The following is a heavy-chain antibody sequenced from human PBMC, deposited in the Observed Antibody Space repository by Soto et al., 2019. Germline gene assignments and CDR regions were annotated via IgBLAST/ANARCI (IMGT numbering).Heavy chain of an antibody. CDR2: VSHDGGNK. CDR3: AGGEARGVKTWFGP. D-gene: IGHD3-10*01. V-gene: IGHV3-30-3*01. Sequence: PGVTLRLSCSASGCTFFTYTMHWVRQAPGKGRERVAVVSHDGGNKYYADSVKGRFTISRDNSNKKVYLQVSRLRFEPTPVYSCAGGEARGVKTWFGPLGQGTLVAASS. CDR1: GCTFFTYT. J-gene: IGHJ5*02.